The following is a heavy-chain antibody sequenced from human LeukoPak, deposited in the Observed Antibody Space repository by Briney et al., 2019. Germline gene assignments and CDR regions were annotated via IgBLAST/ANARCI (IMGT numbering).Heavy chain of an antibody. V-gene: IGHV3-30*02. Sequence: PGGSLRLSCVASGFSFSSYGMHWVRRAPGKGLEWMTFIRFDGSEKYYADSVKGRFTISRDYSKNTLFLQMSSLRPEDTAVYYCARYNWNDGASFDYWGQGTLVTVSS. CDR1: GFSFSSYG. D-gene: IGHD1-20*01. CDR2: IRFDGSEK. CDR3: ARYNWNDGASFDY. J-gene: IGHJ4*02.